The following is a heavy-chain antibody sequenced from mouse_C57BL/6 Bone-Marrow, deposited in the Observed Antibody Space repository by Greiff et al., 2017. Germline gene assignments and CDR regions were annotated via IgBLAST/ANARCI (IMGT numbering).Heavy chain of an antibody. V-gene: IGHV3-6*01. CDR2: ISYDGSN. CDR1: GYSITRGYY. Sequence: DVQLQESGPGLVKPSQSLSLTCSVTGYSITRGYYWNWIRQFPGNKLEWMGYISYDGSNNYNPSLKNRISITRDTSKNQFFLKLNSVTTEDTATYYCARGENWYFDVWGTGTTVTVSS. J-gene: IGHJ1*03. CDR3: ARGENWYFDV.